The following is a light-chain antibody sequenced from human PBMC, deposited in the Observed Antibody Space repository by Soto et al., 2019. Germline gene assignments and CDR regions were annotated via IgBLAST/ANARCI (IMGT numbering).Light chain of an antibody. CDR1: QDVARN. V-gene: IGKV3-20*01. Sequence: EIVMTQSPATLSVSPGERATLSCRASQDVARNVAWYQQKPGQAPRLLIYGASSRATGIPDRFSGSGSGTDFTLTISRLEPEDFAVYYCQQYGSSLITFGQGTRLEI. CDR3: QQYGSSLIT. CDR2: GAS. J-gene: IGKJ5*01.